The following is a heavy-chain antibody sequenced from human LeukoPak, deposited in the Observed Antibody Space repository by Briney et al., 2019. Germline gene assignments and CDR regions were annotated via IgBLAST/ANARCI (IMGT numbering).Heavy chain of an antibody. CDR3: ARAGTASGDGCDI. J-gene: IGHJ3*02. CDR2: IYYTGSS. CDR1: GGSMSDYY. D-gene: IGHD2-21*02. V-gene: IGHV4-59*12. Sequence: SETLSLTCTVSGGSMSDYYWSWIRQPPGKGLEWIGYIYYTGSSNSNPSLKSRVTISVDTSKNQFSLKLNSVIAADTAVCYCARAGTASGDGCDIWGRGTMVTVSS.